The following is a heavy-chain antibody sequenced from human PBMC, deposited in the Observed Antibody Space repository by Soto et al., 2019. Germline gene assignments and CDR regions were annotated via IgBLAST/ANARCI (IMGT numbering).Heavy chain of an antibody. D-gene: IGHD7-27*01. J-gene: IGHJ4*02. Sequence: QVQLVESGGGVVQPGRSLRLSCAASGFSCSISAIHWVLQAPGKGPEWVALILYDGTNKFYADSVKGRFTISRDNSKSTLYLQVDSLRPEDAAVYSCARDPKASGGQHWAFNYFDSWGQGTLVTGSS. CDR3: ARDPKASGGQHWAFNYFDS. CDR1: GFSCSISA. V-gene: IGHV3-30-3*01. CDR2: ILYDGTNK.